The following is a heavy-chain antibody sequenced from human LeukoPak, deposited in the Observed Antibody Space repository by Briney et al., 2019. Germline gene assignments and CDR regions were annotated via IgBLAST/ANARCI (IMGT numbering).Heavy chain of an antibody. CDR1: GFTVSSNF. CDR2: ISGSGGST. J-gene: IGHJ3*02. CDR3: AKFLMYSSSWLGTGDAFDI. V-gene: IGHV3-23*01. D-gene: IGHD6-13*01. Sequence: PGGSLRLSCAASGFTVSSNFMSWVRQAPGKGLEWVSAISGSGGSTYYADSVKGRFTISRDNSKNTLYLQMNSLRAEDTAVYYCAKFLMYSSSWLGTGDAFDIWGQGTMVTVSS.